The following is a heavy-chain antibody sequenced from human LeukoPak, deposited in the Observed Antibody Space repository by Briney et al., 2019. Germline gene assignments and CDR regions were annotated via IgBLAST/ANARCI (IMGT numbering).Heavy chain of an antibody. CDR3: ARTYFAFLTAYYTCGAFFAY. D-gene: IGHD3-9*01. J-gene: IGHJ4*02. CDR2: INLNSGGT. Sequence: ASVTVSCKASGYSFTAYYIHWVRHAPGQGLEWMGWINLNSGGTKYAEKFQGRVTMTRDTSISTAYMELHGLRSDDTAVYYCARTYFAFLTAYYTCGAFFAYWGQGTLVTVSS. CDR1: GYSFTAYY. V-gene: IGHV1-2*02.